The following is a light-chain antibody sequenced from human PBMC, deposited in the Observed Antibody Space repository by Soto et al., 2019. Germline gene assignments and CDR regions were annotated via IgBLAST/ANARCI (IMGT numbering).Light chain of an antibody. J-gene: IGKJ5*01. Sequence: EIVMTQSPATLSVSPGERATLSCRASQSVKINLAWYQQKPGQAPRLLIYGAFTRATGIPARFSGSGSWTDFTPTISNLQSEDLAVYYCQQYNNWPPITFGQGTRVEIK. CDR2: GAF. CDR1: QSVKIN. V-gene: IGKV3-15*01. CDR3: QQYNNWPPIT.